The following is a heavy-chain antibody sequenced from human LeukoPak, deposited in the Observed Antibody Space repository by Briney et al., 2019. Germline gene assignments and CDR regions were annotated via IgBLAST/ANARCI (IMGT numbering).Heavy chain of an antibody. Sequence: SETLSLTCTVSGGSIISYYWSWIRQSPQKGLEWIAYIHSSGKTNYNPSLKSRVTISVDTSKNQFSLKLSSVTAADTAVYYCARVPTVTFFDYWGQGTLVTVSS. J-gene: IGHJ4*02. CDR3: ARVPTVTFFDY. CDR2: IHSSGKT. CDR1: GGSIISYY. V-gene: IGHV4-59*12. D-gene: IGHD4-17*01.